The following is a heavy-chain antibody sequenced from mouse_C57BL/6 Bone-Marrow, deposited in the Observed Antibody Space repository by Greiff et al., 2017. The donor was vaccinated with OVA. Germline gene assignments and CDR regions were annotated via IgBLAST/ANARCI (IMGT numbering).Heavy chain of an antibody. Sequence: QVTLKESGPGILQPSQTLSLTCSFSGFSLSTFGMGVGWIRQPSGKGLEWLAHIWWDDDKYYNPALKSRLLIAKDTSKTQVFLKIANVDTADTATYYCARMGYYGSSYVEGTWFAYWGQGTLVTVSA. CDR3: ARMGYYGSSYVEGTWFAY. CDR2: IWWDDDK. J-gene: IGHJ3*01. CDR1: GFSLSTFGMG. D-gene: IGHD1-1*01. V-gene: IGHV8-8*01.